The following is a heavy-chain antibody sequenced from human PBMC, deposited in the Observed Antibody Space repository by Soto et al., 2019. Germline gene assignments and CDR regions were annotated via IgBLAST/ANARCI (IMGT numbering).Heavy chain of an antibody. Sequence: QVQLQQWGAGLLKPSETLSLTCAVYGGSFSGYYWSWIRQPPGQGLEWIGEINHSGSTNYNPSPKRRLTISVDTSKHQSSLKLSSVTAADTAVYYCARGQGVVPAIRIDYWGQGTQVTVSS. CDR2: INHSGST. CDR1: GGSFSGYY. J-gene: IGHJ4*02. CDR3: ARGQGVVPAIRIDY. D-gene: IGHD2-21*02. V-gene: IGHV4-34*01.